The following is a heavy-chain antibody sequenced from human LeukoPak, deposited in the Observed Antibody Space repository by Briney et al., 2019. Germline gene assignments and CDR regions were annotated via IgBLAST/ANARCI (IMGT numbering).Heavy chain of an antibody. D-gene: IGHD3-10*02. CDR1: GGTFSSYA. J-gene: IGHJ5*02. V-gene: IGHV1-69*13. Sequence: SVKVSCKASGGTFSSYAISWVRQAPGQGLEWMGGIIPIFGTANYAQKFQGRVTITADESTSTAYMELSSLRSEDTAVYYCARDVYYVRMGGDWFDPWGQGTLVTVSS. CDR3: ARDVYYVRMGGDWFDP. CDR2: IIPIFGTA.